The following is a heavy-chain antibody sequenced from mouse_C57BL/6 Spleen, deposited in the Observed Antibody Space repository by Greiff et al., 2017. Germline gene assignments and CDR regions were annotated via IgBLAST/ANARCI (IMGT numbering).Heavy chain of an antibody. CDR2: INPSNGGT. Sequence: QFQLQQSGTELVKPGASVKLSCKASGYTFTSYWMHWVKQRPGQGLEWIGNINPSNGGTNYNEKFKSKATLTVDKSSSTAYMQLRSLTSEDTAVYYCARLGGYDDAMDYWGKGTSGTGSS. J-gene: IGHJ4*01. D-gene: IGHD2-2*01. CDR3: ARLGGYDDAMDY. V-gene: IGHV1-53*01. CDR1: GYTFTSYW.